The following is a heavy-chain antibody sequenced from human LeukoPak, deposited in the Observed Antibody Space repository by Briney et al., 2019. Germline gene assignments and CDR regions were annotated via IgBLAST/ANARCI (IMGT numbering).Heavy chain of an antibody. CDR3: ARSNIAARLSYYYYMDV. CDR1: GGSISSQY. Sequence: SETLSLTCTVSGGSISSQYWSWIRQPPGKGLEWIGYIYYSGSTNYNPSLKSRVTISVDTSKNQFSLKLSSVTAADTAVYYCARSNIAARLSYYYYMDVWGKGTTVTVSS. V-gene: IGHV4-59*11. D-gene: IGHD6-6*01. J-gene: IGHJ6*03. CDR2: IYYSGST.